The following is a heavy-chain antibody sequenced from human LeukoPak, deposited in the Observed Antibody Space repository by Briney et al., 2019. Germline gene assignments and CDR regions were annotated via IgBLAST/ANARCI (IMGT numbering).Heavy chain of an antibody. J-gene: IGHJ4*02. CDR2: SSYSGSS. Sequence: SETLSLTCSVSGGSIGTNYWSWIRQVAGKGLEWIGYSSYSGSSNYNPSLKSRVTISVDTSKTQFSLYLNSVTAADTAVYYCARSDTHHIHSSSWHFDYWGQGTLVTVSS. V-gene: IGHV4-59*01. D-gene: IGHD6-13*01. CDR3: ARSDTHHIHSSSWHFDY. CDR1: GGSIGTNY.